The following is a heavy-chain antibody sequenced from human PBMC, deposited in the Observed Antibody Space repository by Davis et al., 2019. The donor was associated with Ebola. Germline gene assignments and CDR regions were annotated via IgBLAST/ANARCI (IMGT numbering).Heavy chain of an antibody. J-gene: IGHJ3*02. CDR2: ISAYNGNT. CDR1: GYSFSNYA. D-gene: IGHD5-12*01. Sequence: AASVKVSCKASGYSFSNYAISWVRQAPGQGLEWMGWISAYNGNTNYAQILQGRVTMTTDTSTGTAYMDLSSLGSEDTALYYCTTPGGQDSGYDVFDIWGQGTMVTVSS. CDR3: TTPGGQDSGYDVFDI. V-gene: IGHV1-18*04.